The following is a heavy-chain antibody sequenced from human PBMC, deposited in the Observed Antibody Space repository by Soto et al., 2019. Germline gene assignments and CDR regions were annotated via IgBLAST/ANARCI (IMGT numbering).Heavy chain of an antibody. V-gene: IGHV1-18*01. CDR3: ARESMVTKILDYYYYGMDV. CDR2: ISAYNGNT. D-gene: IGHD3-10*01. Sequence: GAPVKVSCKASGYTFTSYGISWVRQAPGQGLEWMGWISAYNGNTNFAQKLQGRVTMTTDTSTSTAYMELRSLRSDDTAVYYCARESMVTKILDYYYYGMDVWGQGTTVTVSS. CDR1: GYTFTSYG. J-gene: IGHJ6*02.